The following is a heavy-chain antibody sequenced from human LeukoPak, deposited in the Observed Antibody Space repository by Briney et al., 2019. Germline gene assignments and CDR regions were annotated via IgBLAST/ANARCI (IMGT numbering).Heavy chain of an antibody. Sequence: SETLSLTCTVPGGPISSHYWSWIRQPPGKGLEWIGYIYYSGSTNYNPSLKSRVTISVDTSKNQFSLKLSSVTAADTAVYYCARRVVDCDFGSGPLMPGTMDVWGKGTTVTVSS. CDR3: ARRVVDCDFGSGPLMPGTMDV. J-gene: IGHJ6*03. CDR1: GGPISSHY. D-gene: IGHD3-3*01. V-gene: IGHV4-59*11. CDR2: IYYSGST.